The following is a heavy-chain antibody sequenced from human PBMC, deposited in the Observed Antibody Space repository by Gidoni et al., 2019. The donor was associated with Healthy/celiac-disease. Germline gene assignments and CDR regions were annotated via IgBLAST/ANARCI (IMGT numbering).Heavy chain of an antibody. CDR2: IWYDGSNK. CDR3: ARDRVTTANGAYYYYMDV. J-gene: IGHJ6*03. D-gene: IGHD4-17*01. V-gene: IGHV3-33*01. Sequence: QVHLLESGGGGVQPGRSLRPSCTASGCTVRSLGMPWVRQAPGKGVEWVAVIWYDGSNKYYADSVKGRFTISRDNSKNTLYLQMNSLRAEDTAVYYCARDRVTTANGAYYYYMDVWGKGTTVTVSS. CDR1: GCTVRSLG.